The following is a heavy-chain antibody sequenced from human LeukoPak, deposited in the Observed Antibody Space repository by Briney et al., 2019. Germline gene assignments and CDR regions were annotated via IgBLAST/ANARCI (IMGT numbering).Heavy chain of an antibody. D-gene: IGHD3-22*01. CDR3: ARDRRTYDSSGYQEWCFDP. CDR1: GYTFTSYG. V-gene: IGHV1-18*01. J-gene: IGHJ5*02. CDR2: ISAYNGNT. Sequence: ASVKVSCKASGYTFTSYGISWVRQAPGQGLEWMGWISAYNGNTNYAQKLQGRVTMTTDTSTSTAYMELRSLRSDDTAVYYCARDRRTYDSSGYQEWCFDPWGQGTLVTVSS.